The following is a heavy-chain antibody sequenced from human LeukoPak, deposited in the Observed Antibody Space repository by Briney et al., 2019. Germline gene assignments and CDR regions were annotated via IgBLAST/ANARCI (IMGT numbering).Heavy chain of an antibody. J-gene: IGHJ5*02. CDR3: ARDLSIVPGIAAAGTIWFDP. V-gene: IGHV1-2*02. D-gene: IGHD6-13*01. CDR1: GYTFTGYY. Sequence: ASVKVSCKASGYTFTGYYIHWVRQAPGQGLEWMGWINPNSGGANYAQKFQGRVTMTRDTSISTAYMELSRLRSDDTAVYYCARDLSIVPGIAAAGTIWFDPWGQGTLVTVSS. CDR2: INPNSGGA.